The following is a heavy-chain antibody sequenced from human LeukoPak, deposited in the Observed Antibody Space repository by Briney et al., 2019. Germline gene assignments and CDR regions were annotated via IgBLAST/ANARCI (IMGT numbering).Heavy chain of an antibody. Sequence: PSETLSLTCAVYGGSFSGYYWSWIRQPPGKGLEWIGEINHSGSTNYNPSLKSRVTISVDTSKNQFSLKLSSVTAADTAVYYCAREAFSSGYYDDYWGQGTLVTVSS. CDR1: GGSFSGYY. V-gene: IGHV4-34*01. D-gene: IGHD3-22*01. J-gene: IGHJ4*02. CDR3: AREAFSSGYYDDY. CDR2: INHSGST.